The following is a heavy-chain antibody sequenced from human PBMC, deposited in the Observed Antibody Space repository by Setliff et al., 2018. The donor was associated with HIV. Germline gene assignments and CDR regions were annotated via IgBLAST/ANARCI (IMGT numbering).Heavy chain of an antibody. J-gene: IGHJ4*02. CDR3: ARTRWGAPVDY. CDR2: IVPLFSTP. D-gene: IGHD3-16*01. Sequence: ASVKVSCKASGGPLKTITWVRQVPRQGFEWVGGIVPLFSTPKLAQKFQGRVTLTVDESTSTVYLDLRSLRTEDTAVYYCARTRWGAPVDYWGQGILVTV. CDR1: GGPLKT. V-gene: IGHV1-69*13.